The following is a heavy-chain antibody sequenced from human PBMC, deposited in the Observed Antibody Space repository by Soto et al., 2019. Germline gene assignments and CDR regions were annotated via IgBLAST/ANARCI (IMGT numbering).Heavy chain of an antibody. V-gene: IGHV1-2*02. CDR3: AREREDSGRPFDY. Sequence: GASVKVSCKASGYTFTGYYMHWVRQAPGQGLEWMGWINPNSGGTNYAQKFQGRVTMTRDTSISTAYMELGRLRSDDTAVYYCAREREDSGRPFDYWGQGTLVTVSS. CDR2: INPNSGGT. J-gene: IGHJ4*02. CDR1: GYTFTGYY. D-gene: IGHD1-26*01.